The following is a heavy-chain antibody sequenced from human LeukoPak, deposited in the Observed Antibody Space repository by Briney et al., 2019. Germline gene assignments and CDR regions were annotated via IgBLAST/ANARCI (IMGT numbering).Heavy chain of an antibody. D-gene: IGHD1-1*01. J-gene: IGHJ4*02. Sequence: ASVKVSCKASGYTFMRYGIHWVRQAPGQGVEWMGWSSVYNGNTNYAQKFQGSVTMAADTTTSTAFMELTALISDDTAVYYCAKGRRVDADDHFDYWGQGTLVTVSS. CDR1: GYTFMRYG. CDR3: AKGRRVDADDHFDY. CDR2: SSVYNGNT. V-gene: IGHV1-18*01.